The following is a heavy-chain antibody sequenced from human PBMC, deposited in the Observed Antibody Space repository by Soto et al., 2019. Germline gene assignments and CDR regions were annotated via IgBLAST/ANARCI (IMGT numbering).Heavy chain of an antibody. CDR1: GYSFTSYW. J-gene: IGHJ5*02. CDR2: IYPGDSDT. CDR3: ARQTIVLTHRKFDP. D-gene: IGHD2-8*01. Sequence: PGESLKISCKGSGYSFTSYWIGWVRPMPGKGLEWMGIIYPGDSDTRYSPSFRGQVTISADKSISTAYLQWSSLKASDTAMYYCARQTIVLTHRKFDPWGQGTLVTVSS. V-gene: IGHV5-51*01.